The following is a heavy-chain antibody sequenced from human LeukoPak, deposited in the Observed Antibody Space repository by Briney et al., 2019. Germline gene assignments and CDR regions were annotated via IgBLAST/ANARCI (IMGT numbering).Heavy chain of an antibody. V-gene: IGHV3-21*01. Sequence: PGGSLRLSCGASGFTFSSYNMNWVRQAPGKGLEWVSSISSSSSYIYYADSVKGRFTISRDNAKNSLYLQMNSLRAEDTAVYYCARGAVAGTNYWGQGTLVTVSS. CDR3: ARGAVAGTNY. CDR2: ISSSSSYI. J-gene: IGHJ4*02. D-gene: IGHD6-19*01. CDR1: GFTFSSYN.